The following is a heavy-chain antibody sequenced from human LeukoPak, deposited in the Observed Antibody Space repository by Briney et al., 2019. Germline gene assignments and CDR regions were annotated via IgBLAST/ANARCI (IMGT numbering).Heavy chain of an antibody. D-gene: IGHD6-13*01. CDR1: GYSISSGYY. Sequence: SETLSLTCTVSGYSISSGYYWGWIRQPPGKGLEWIGSIYHSGSTYYNPSLKSRVTISVDTSKNQFSLKLSSVTAPDTAVYYCAREGSSSWYKGSDAFDIWGQGTMVTVSS. CDR3: AREGSSSWYKGSDAFDI. CDR2: IYHSGST. V-gene: IGHV4-38-2*02. J-gene: IGHJ3*02.